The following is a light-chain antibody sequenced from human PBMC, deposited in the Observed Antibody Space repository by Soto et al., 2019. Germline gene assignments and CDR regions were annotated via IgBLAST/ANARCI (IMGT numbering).Light chain of an antibody. CDR2: GAF. CDR1: PSVPNF. J-gene: IGKJ5*01. V-gene: IGKV3-11*01. Sequence: EIVLTQSPATLSLSPGDRATLSCRASPSVPNFLAWYQQKPGQAPRLLIYGAFNRATGIPARFSGSGSGTDFTLTISSLEPEDSAIYYCQQRNVWPPVTFGLGTRLEN. CDR3: QQRNVWPPVT.